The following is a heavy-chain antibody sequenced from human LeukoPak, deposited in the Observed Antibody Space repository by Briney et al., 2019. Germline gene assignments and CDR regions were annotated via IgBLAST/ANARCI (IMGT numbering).Heavy chain of an antibody. V-gene: IGHV1-18*01. CDR1: GYTFTSYG. J-gene: IGHJ5*02. CDR3: ASDDWFDP. Sequence: GASVKVSCKASGYTFTSYGISWVRQAPGQGLEWMGWISAYNGNTNYAQKLQGRVTMTTDTSTSTAYMELRGLKSDDTAVEYCASDDWFDPWGQGTLVTVSS. CDR2: ISAYNGNT.